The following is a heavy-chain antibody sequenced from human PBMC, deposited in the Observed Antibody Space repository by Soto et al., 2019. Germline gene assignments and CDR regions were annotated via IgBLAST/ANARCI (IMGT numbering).Heavy chain of an antibody. J-gene: IGHJ6*02. CDR3: ASPSAIAARPEAHHAVDMDV. D-gene: IGHD6-6*01. CDR2: IDPSDSYT. CDR1: GYSFTSYW. Sequence: PGESLKISCQGYGYSFTSYWISWGRQMPGKVFELMGRIDPSDSYTNYSPSFQGHVTISADKSISTAYLQWSSLKASDTAMYYCASPSAIAARPEAHHAVDMDVWGQGTTVTVSS. V-gene: IGHV5-10-1*01.